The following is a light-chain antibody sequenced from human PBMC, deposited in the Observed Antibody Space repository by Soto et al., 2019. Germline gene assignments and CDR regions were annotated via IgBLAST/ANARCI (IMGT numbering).Light chain of an antibody. CDR1: QSISRS. CDR3: QQRSSWPTT. V-gene: IGKV3-11*01. CDR2: DAS. J-gene: IGKJ4*01. Sequence: EIVVTQSPATLSLSPVSRATLSCRASQSISRSLGWYQQGPGQAPRLLIYDASMRAGDTPARFRGSGSGTDFTLTISGLHPEDFAIYYCQQRSSWPTTFGGGTKVDIK.